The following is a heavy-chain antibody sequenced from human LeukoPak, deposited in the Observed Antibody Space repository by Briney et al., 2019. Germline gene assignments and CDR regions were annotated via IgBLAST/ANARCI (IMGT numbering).Heavy chain of an antibody. CDR3: ARDTPDAAYYYDSSGYYFFDY. D-gene: IGHD3-22*01. J-gene: IGHJ4*02. CDR1: GFTFSDYY. Sequence: GGSLRLSCAASGFTFSDYYMSWIRQAPGKGLEWVSYISSSGSTIYYADSVKGRFTISRDNAKNSLYLQMNSLRAEDTAVYYCARDTPDAAYYYDSSGYYFFDYWGQGTLVTVSS. CDR2: ISSSGSTI. V-gene: IGHV3-11*01.